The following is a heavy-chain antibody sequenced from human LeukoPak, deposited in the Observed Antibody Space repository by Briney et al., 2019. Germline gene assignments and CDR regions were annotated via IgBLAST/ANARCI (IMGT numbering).Heavy chain of an antibody. V-gene: IGHV3-48*01. CDR1: GFTFSNYN. D-gene: IGHD4-23*01. J-gene: IGHJ4*02. Sequence: GGSLRLSCAASGFTFSNYNMNWVRQAPGKGLEWVSYISSSSSTICYADSVKGRFTISRDNAKNSLYLQMNSLRAEDTAVYYCARVWTVVTPFDYWGQGTLVTVSS. CDR2: ISSSSSTI. CDR3: ARVWTVVTPFDY.